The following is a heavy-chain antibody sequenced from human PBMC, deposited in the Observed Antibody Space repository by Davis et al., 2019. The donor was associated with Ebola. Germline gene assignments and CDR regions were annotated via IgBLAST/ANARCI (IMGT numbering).Heavy chain of an antibody. CDR1: GFTFDDYA. Sequence: GSLRLSCAASGFTFDDYAMHWVRQPPGKGLEWIGYIYYSGSTNYNPSLKSRVTISVDTSKNQFSLKLSSVTAADTAVYYCARSKSRSTYYYDSSGYYPFDYWGQGTLVTVSS. CDR2: IYYSGST. V-gene: IGHV4-59*01. J-gene: IGHJ4*02. D-gene: IGHD3-22*01. CDR3: ARSKSRSTYYYDSSGYYPFDY.